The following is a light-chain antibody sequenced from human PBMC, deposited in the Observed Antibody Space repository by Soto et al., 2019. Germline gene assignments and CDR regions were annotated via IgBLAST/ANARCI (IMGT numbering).Light chain of an antibody. CDR2: NTD. CDR1: SSNIEANL. Sequence: QSVLSQPPSSSGTPGQRGTISCSGSSSNIEANLVHWYQHLPGASPRLLIYNTDQRHSGVHDRYSASNSRTSASLAISGLRCEDEGNYYCTATDDRLTGPVFGGGTKATVL. J-gene: IGLJ2*01. V-gene: IGLV1-47*02. CDR3: TATDDRLTGPV.